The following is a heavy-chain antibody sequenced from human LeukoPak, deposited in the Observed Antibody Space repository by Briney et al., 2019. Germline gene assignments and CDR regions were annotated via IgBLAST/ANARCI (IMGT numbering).Heavy chain of an antibody. Sequence: GGTLRLSCAASGFTFSNYGMSWVRQAPGKGLEWVSGISGSGDSTFYADSVKGRFTLSRDNSKNTVYLQVDSLRSEDTAVYFCATSRITMIGDYMDFWGRGTAVTVSS. D-gene: IGHD3-22*01. J-gene: IGHJ6*03. V-gene: IGHV3-23*01. CDR1: GFTFSNYG. CDR2: ISGSGDST. CDR3: ATSRITMIGDYMDF.